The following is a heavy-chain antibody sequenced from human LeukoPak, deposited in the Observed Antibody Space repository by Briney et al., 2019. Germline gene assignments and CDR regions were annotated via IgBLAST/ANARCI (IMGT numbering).Heavy chain of an antibody. CDR1: GFSVSNNY. J-gene: IGHJ4*02. Sequence: GGSLRLSCAASGFSVSNNYMTWVRQAPGKGLEWVSVISDGGGTFYADSVKGRFTISRDNFKNTLYLQMNSLRVDDTAVYYCARAFQYGSGTHPFSLWGQGTLVTVSS. CDR3: ARAFQYGSGTHPFSL. CDR2: ISDGGGT. D-gene: IGHD3-10*01. V-gene: IGHV3-66*01.